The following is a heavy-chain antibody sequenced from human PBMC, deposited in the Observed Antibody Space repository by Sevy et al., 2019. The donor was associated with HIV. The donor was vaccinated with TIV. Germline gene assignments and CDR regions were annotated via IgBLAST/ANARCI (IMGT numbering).Heavy chain of an antibody. D-gene: IGHD2-15*01. J-gene: IGHJ4*02. V-gene: IGHV1-18*01. CDR1: GYTFTSYR. Sequence: ASVKVSCKASGYTFTSYRVSWVRQAPGQGLEWMGWFSAHNGDTHYAQKFQGRVTMTTDTPTSTAYMDLRSLRSDDTAVYYCARAYCSGGSCYSLAYWGQGTLVTVSS. CDR2: FSAHNGDT. CDR3: ARAYCSGGSCYSLAY.